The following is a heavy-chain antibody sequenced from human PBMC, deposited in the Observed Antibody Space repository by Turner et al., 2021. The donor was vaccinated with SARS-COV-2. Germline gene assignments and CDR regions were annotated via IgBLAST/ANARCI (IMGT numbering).Heavy chain of an antibody. CDR1: GGSMTDYY. D-gene: IGHD5-12*01. CDR3: ARGVGDSGYGRWLDY. J-gene: IGHJ4*02. Sequence: QVQLQESGPGLAKPSETLSPTCSVSGGSMTDYYWNWIRQPPGKTLEWIGYISFTGNTIYNPSLESRLTISLDTSKNQFSLMLTSVTAADTAVYYCARGVGDSGYGRWLDYWGQGTLVTVSS. CDR2: ISFTGNT. V-gene: IGHV4-59*01.